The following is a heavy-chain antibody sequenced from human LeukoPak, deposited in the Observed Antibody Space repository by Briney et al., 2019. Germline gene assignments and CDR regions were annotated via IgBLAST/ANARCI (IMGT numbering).Heavy chain of an antibody. CDR2: INHSGST. CDR3: ARGNLGRYFDWLQIVRYAFDI. Sequence: SETLSLTCAVYGGSFSGYYWSWIRQPPGKGLEWIGEINHSGSTNYNPSLKSRVTISVDTSKNQFSLKLSSVTAADTAVYYCARGNLGRYFDWLQIVRYAFDIWGQGTMVTVSS. D-gene: IGHD3-9*01. CDR1: GGSFSGYY. V-gene: IGHV4-34*01. J-gene: IGHJ3*02.